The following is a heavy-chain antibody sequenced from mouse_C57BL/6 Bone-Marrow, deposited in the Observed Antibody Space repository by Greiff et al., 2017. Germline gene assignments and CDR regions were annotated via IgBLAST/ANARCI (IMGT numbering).Heavy chain of an antibody. CDR3: ARYPVAMDY. CDR2: INPYNGGT. V-gene: IGHV1-19*01. J-gene: IGHJ4*01. Sequence: DVKLVESGPVLVKPGASVKMSCKASGYTFTDYYMNWVKQSHGKSLEWIGVINPYNGGTSYNQKFKGKATLTVDKSSSTAYMELNSLTSEDSAVYYCARYPVAMDYWGQGTSVTVSS. CDR1: GYTFTDYY.